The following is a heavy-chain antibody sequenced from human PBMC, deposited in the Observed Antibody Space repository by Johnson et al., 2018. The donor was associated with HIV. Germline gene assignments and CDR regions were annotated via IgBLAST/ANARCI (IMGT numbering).Heavy chain of an antibody. J-gene: IGHJ3*01. Sequence: VQLVESGGDLVKPGGSLRLSCAASEFTFTNAWMHWVRQAPGTGLEWVGRLKSRTDGNTADYAAPVKGRFTVSRDDSKNSVYLQMNSLTPEDTAVYYCARVCGSRSGSPCYDPFDYWGQGTMVTVSS. CDR3: ARVCGSRSGSPCYDPFDY. D-gene: IGHD1-26*01. CDR2: LKSRTDGNTA. V-gene: IGHV3-15*01. CDR1: EFTFTNAW.